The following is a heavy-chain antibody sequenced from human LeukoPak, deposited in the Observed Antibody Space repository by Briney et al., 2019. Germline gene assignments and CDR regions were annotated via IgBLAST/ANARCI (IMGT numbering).Heavy chain of an antibody. CDR2: IRYDGSDK. Sequence: GGSLRLSCAASGFTFSSYAMNWVRQAPGKGLESVALIRYDGSDKYYADSVKGRFTISRDDSKNTLYLQMSSLRPEDTAVYYCEGYSGSYYEAPYWGQGTLVTVSS. CDR1: GFTFSSYA. CDR3: EGYSGSYYEAPY. V-gene: IGHV3-30*02. D-gene: IGHD1-26*01. J-gene: IGHJ4*02.